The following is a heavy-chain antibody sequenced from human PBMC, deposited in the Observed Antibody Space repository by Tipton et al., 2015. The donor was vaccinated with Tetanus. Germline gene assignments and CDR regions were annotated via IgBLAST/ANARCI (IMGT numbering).Heavy chain of an antibody. Sequence: TLSLTCTVSGGSISSSSYYWGWTRQPPGKGLEWIGEINHSGSTTYNPSLKSRVTISVKTSKNHFSLKLSPVTAADTAVYYCARWAVAYYFDYWGQGTLVTVSS. CDR2: INHSGST. CDR3: ARWAVAYYFDY. V-gene: IGHV4-39*07. CDR1: GGSISSSSYY. J-gene: IGHJ4*02.